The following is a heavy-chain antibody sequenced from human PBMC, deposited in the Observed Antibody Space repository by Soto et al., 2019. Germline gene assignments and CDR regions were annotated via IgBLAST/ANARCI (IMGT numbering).Heavy chain of an antibody. J-gene: IGHJ5*02. CDR3: ARVTLGYCSSTSYPSNPQSWFDP. V-gene: IGHV3-21*01. CDR2: ISSSSSYI. D-gene: IGHD2-2*01. CDR1: GFTFSSYS. Sequence: EVQLVESGGGLVKPGGSLRLSCAASGFTFSSYSMNWVRQAPGKGLEWVSSISSSSSYIYYADSVKGRCTISRDNAKNSLYLHMKILRGEDTAVYYCARVTLGYCSSTSYPSNPQSWFDPWGQGTLVTVSS.